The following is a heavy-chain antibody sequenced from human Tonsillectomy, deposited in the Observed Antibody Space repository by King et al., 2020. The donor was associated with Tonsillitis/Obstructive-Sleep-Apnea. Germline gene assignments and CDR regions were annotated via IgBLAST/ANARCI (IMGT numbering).Heavy chain of an antibody. CDR3: ARVSDPVSSMLRYFDWLKY. J-gene: IGHJ4*02. V-gene: IGHV1-46*01. Sequence: QLVQSGAEVKKPGASVKVSCKASGYTFTSYYFHWVRQAPGQGLEWMGIINPSGGSTSYAQKFQGRVTMTRDTSTSTVYMELSSLRSEDTAVYYCARVSDPVSSMLRYFDWLKYWGQGTLVTVSS. D-gene: IGHD3-9*01. CDR1: GYTFTSYY. CDR2: INPSGGST.